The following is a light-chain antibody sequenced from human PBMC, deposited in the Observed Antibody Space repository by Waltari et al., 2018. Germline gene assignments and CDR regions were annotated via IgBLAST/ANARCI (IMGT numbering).Light chain of an antibody. J-gene: IGKJ1*01. CDR3: QQYGASPWA. CDR2: GAS. CDR1: QTVSRSF. V-gene: IGKV3-20*01. Sequence: EVVLTQSPGTLSLSPGEGATLACRASQTVSRSFLAWYQHKPGQAPRLLIYGASNRATGIPDRFSASGAGRDFTLTISRLEPEDFAVYYCQQYGASPWAFGQGTKVEIK.